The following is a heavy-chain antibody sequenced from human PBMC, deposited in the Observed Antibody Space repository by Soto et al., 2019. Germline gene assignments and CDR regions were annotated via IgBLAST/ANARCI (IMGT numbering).Heavy chain of an antibody. J-gene: IGHJ5*02. CDR2: IYPGDSDT. Sequence: GESLKISCNGSGYSFTSYCIGLVLQMPGKGLEWMGIIYPGDSDTRYSPSFQGQVTISADKSISTAYLQWSSLKASDTAMYYCARSSSGDWFDPWGQGTLVTVSS. V-gene: IGHV5-51*01. CDR3: ARSSSGDWFDP. D-gene: IGHD6-6*01. CDR1: GYSFTSYC.